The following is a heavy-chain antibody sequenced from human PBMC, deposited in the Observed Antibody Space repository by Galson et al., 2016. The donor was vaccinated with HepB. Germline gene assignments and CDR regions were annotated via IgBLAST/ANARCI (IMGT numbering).Heavy chain of an antibody. CDR3: ARMEVGPSGLFDY. V-gene: IGHV2-70*01. J-gene: IGHJ4*02. D-gene: IGHD1-26*01. Sequence: PALVKPTQTLTLTCTFSGFSLRTSGMCVSWIRQPPGKALEWLALIDWDDDIFYSTSLKTRLTISKDTSKNQVVLTMTNMDPVDTATYYCARMEVGPSGLFDYWGQGILVTVSS. CDR1: GFSLRTSGMC. CDR2: IDWDDDI.